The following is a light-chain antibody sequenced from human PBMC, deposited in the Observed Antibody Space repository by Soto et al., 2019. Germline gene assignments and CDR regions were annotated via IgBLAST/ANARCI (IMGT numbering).Light chain of an antibody. V-gene: IGKV1-12*01. CDR3: QQAYSFPPT. Sequence: QMTQSPSSVSASVGDRVTITCRASQGIGNSLVWYQQKSEKPPRLLIYAASNLQGGVPSRFSGSRSGTDFTLTISSLQPEDFATYFCQQAYSFPPTFGPGTKVDIK. J-gene: IGKJ3*01. CDR2: AAS. CDR1: QGIGNS.